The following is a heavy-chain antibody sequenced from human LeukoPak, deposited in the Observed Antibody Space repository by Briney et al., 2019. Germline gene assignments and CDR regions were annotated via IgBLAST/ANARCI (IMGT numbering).Heavy chain of an antibody. Sequence: GGSLRLSCAASGFTFSSYAMNWVRQAPGKGLEWVSGISGSDNSTYYADSVKGRFTVSRDNSRDTLELQMNSLRPEDTAIYYCAKAWSGISTSCYNFWGQGTLVTVSS. V-gene: IGHV3-23*01. CDR1: GFTFSSYA. J-gene: IGHJ4*02. D-gene: IGHD2-2*02. CDR3: AKAWSGISTSCYNF. CDR2: ISGSDNST.